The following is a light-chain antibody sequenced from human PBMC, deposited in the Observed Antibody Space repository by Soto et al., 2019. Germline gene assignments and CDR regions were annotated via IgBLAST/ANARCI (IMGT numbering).Light chain of an antibody. V-gene: IGLV2-8*01. CDR3: QSYDSSLSGYV. CDR1: KSDIGVYDF. Sequence: QSALTQPPSASGSPGQSVTISCTGTKSDIGVYDFVSWYQHHPGKAPRLIIYEVVQRPSGVPDRFSGSKSGTSASLAITGLQAEDEADYYCQSYDSSLSGYVFGTGTKLTVL. J-gene: IGLJ1*01. CDR2: EVV.